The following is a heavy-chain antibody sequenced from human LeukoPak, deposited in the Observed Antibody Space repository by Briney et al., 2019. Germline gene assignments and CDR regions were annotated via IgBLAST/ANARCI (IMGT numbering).Heavy chain of an antibody. CDR3: ARDLGYDYGYYYYMDV. J-gene: IGHJ6*03. Sequence: PSETLSLTCTVSGGSISSSSYYWGWIRQPPGKGLEWIGYIYYSGSTNYNPSLKSRVTISVDTSKNQFSLKLSSVTAADTAVYYCARDLGYDYGYYYYMDVWGKGTTVTVSS. D-gene: IGHD3-10*01. V-gene: IGHV4-61*01. CDR2: IYYSGST. CDR1: GGSISSSSYY.